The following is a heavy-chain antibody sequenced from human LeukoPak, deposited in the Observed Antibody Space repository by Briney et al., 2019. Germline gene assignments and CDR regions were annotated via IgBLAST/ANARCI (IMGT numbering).Heavy chain of an antibody. V-gene: IGHV1-46*01. J-gene: IGHJ4*02. CDR2: IYPRDGST. CDR1: GGTFSIYA. CDR3: ARDQEGFDY. Sequence: VASVNVSCTASGGTFSIYAISWVRQAPGQGLEWMGMIYPRDGSTSYAQKFQGRVTVTRDTSTSTVHMELSGLRSEDTAVYYCARDQEGFDYWGQGTLVTVSS.